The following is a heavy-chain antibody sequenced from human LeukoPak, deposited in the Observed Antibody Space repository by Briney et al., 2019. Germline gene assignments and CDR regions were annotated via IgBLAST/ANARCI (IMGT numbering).Heavy chain of an antibody. CDR3: ARTFGELMSGYYFDY. J-gene: IGHJ4*02. Sequence: GASVKVSCKASGYTFTGYYMRWVRQAPGQGLEWMGGIIPIFGTANYAQKFQGRVTITADESTSTAYMELSSLRSEDTAVYYCARTFGELMSGYYFDYWGQGTLVTVSS. CDR2: IIPIFGTA. CDR1: GYTFTGYY. D-gene: IGHD3-10*01. V-gene: IGHV1-69*13.